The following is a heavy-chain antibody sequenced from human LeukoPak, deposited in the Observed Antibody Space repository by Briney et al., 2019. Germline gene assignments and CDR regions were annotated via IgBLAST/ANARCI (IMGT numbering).Heavy chain of an antibody. CDR3: ARNSGWYAWARELYYYYMDV. CDR1: GFTFDDYG. Sequence: PGGSLRLSCAASGFTFDDYGMSWVRQVPGKGLEWVSGINWNGVSTGYADSVKGRFTISRDNAKNSLYLQMNSLGAEDTALYYCARNSGWYAWARELYYYYMDVWGKGTTVTVSS. D-gene: IGHD6-19*01. J-gene: IGHJ6*03. CDR2: INWNGVST. V-gene: IGHV3-20*04.